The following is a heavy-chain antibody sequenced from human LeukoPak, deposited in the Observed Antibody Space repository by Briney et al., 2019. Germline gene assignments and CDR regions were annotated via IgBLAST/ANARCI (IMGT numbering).Heavy chain of an antibody. J-gene: IGHJ2*01. CDR2: MYTSGRS. CDR3: ARDHGGYWYFDL. CDR1: GGSVSSGSYY. Sequence: SQTLSLTCTVSGGSVSSGSYYWSWIRQPAGKGLEWIGRMYTSGRSNYNPSLKSRVTMSVDTSKNQFSLKLSSVTAADTAVYYCARDHGGYWYFDLWGRGTLVTVSS. V-gene: IGHV4-61*02.